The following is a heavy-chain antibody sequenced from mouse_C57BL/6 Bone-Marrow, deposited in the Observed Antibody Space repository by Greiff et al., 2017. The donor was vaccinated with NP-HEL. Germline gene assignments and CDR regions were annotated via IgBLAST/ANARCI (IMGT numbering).Heavy chain of an antibody. Sequence: QVQLQQPGAELVKPGASVKLSCKASGYTFTSYLMHWVKQRPGRGLEWIGRIDPNSGGTKYNEKFKSKATRTVDKPSSTAYKQLNSLTSADSAVYYCARYYYGSISFDYWGQGTTLTVSS. CDR2: IDPNSGGT. D-gene: IGHD1-1*01. V-gene: IGHV1-72*01. CDR1: GYTFTSYL. J-gene: IGHJ2*01. CDR3: ARYYYGSISFDY.